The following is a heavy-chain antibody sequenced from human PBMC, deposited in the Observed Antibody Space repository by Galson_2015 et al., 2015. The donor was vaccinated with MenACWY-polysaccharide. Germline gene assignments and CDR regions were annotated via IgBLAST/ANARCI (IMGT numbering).Heavy chain of an antibody. J-gene: IGHJ4*02. Sequence: SLRLSCAASGFTFSSYAMSWVRQAPGKGLEWVSAISGSGGSTYYADSVKGRFTISRDNSKNTLYLQMNSLRAEDTAVYYCATPKAGYDFGRNFDYWGQGTLVTVSS. CDR3: ATPKAGYDFGRNFDY. D-gene: IGHD5-12*01. CDR1: GFTFSSYA. V-gene: IGHV3-23*01. CDR2: ISGSGGST.